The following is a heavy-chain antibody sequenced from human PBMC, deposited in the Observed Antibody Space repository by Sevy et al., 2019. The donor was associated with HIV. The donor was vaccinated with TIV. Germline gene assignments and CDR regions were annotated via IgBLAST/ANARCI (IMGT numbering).Heavy chain of an antibody. D-gene: IGHD5-12*01. CDR2: FDPEDDEK. CDR3: ATTKDYYESSGYPFDY. V-gene: IGHV1-24*01. Sequence: ASVKVSCKVSGRTLTQVSIHWVRQAPGKGPEWMGTFDPEDDEKIYAQKFQGRVTMTEDPSTDTAYMELSRLRSEYTAVYYCATTKDYYESSGYPFDYWGQGTLVTVSS. J-gene: IGHJ4*02. CDR1: GRTLTQVS.